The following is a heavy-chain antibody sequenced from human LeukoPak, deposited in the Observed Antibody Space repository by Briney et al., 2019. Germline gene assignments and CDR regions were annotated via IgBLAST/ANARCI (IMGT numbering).Heavy chain of an antibody. J-gene: IGHJ4*02. D-gene: IGHD5-24*01. CDR1: GGSFRSSSYY. V-gene: IGHV4-39*01. Sequence: SETLSLTCAVYGGSFRSSSYYWGWIRQPPGTGLEWIGSIYYSGSTYYNPSLKSRVTISVDTSKNQFSLKLSSVTAADTAVYYCARQILFHSERWLKFFDYWGQGTLVTVSS. CDR2: IYYSGST. CDR3: ARQILFHSERWLKFFDY.